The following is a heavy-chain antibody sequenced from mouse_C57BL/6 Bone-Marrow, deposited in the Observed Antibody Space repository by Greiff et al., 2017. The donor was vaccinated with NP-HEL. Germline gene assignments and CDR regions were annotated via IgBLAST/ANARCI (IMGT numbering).Heavy chain of an antibody. CDR3: AKKGNYGSSHSYYAMDY. D-gene: IGHD1-1*01. J-gene: IGHJ4*01. V-gene: IGHV2-5*01. Sequence: QVQLKQSGPGLVQPSQSLSITCTVSGFSLTSYGVHWVRQSPGKSLEWLGVIWRGGSTDYNAAFMSRLSITKDNSKSQVFFKMNSLQADDTAIYYCAKKGNYGSSHSYYAMDYWGQGTSVTVSS. CDR1: GFSLTSYG. CDR2: IWRGGST.